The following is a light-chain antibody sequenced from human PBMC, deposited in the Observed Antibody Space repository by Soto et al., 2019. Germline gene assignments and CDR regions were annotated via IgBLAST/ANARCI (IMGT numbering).Light chain of an antibody. CDR2: AAS. J-gene: IGKJ3*01. CDR3: QQSYNTPFT. V-gene: IGKV1-39*01. CDR1: QRISDN. Sequence: DIQMSQSPSSLSASVGDRVTITCRASQRISDNLNWYQQRPGIAPKLLIYAASTLPAGVPSRFSGSGSGTDFTLTISNLQPEDFAIYYCQQSYNTPFTFGPGTKVDLK.